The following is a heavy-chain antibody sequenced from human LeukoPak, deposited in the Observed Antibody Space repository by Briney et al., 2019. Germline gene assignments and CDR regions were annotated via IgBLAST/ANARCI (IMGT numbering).Heavy chain of an antibody. Sequence: GGSLRLSCAASGFTFSSYWMHWVRQAPGKGLVWVSRINSDGSSTSYADSVKGRFTISRDNAKNTLYLQMNSLRAEDTAVYYCASFAVTTHPDYWGQGTLVTVSS. V-gene: IGHV3-74*01. D-gene: IGHD4-17*01. CDR3: ASFAVTTHPDY. CDR1: GFTFSSYW. J-gene: IGHJ4*02. CDR2: INSDGSST.